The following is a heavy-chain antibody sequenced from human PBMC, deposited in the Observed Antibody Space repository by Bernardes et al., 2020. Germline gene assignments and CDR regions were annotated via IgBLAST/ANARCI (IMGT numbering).Heavy chain of an antibody. J-gene: IGHJ2*01. D-gene: IGHD3-3*01. CDR1: GYSISRDFN. V-gene: IGHV4-38-2*02. CDR2: FYPSGST. CDR3: ARATIFGVLTVSGGCYFDL. Sequence: ENLSLPCSVSGYSISRDFNWGWIRQPPGKGLEWIGSFYPSGSTYYNPSLKSRVTISVDTSKNQFSLKLSSVTAADTAVYFCARATIFGVLTVSGGCYFDLWGRGTLVTVSS.